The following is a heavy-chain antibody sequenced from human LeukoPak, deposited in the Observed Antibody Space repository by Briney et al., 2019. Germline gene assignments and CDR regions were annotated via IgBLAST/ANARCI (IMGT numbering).Heavy chain of an antibody. CDR1: GYTFTSYY. CDR3: ARASGYCSSTNCHADYYYGMDV. D-gene: IGHD2-2*01. CDR2: INPNTAVT. J-gene: IGHJ6*02. V-gene: IGHV1-2*02. Sequence: GASVKVSCKASGYTFTSYYMHWVRQAPGQGLEWMGWINPNTAVTNYAQNFQGRVTMTRDTSISTAYMELSRLTSDDTAVYYCARASGYCSSTNCHADYYYGMDVWGQGTTVIVSS.